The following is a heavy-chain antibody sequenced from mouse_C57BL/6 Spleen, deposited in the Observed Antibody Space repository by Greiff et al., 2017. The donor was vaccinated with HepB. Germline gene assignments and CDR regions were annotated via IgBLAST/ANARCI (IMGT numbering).Heavy chain of an antibody. D-gene: IGHD2-1*01. CDR2: IDPSDSYT. V-gene: IGHV1-69*01. Sequence: QVQLQQSGAELVMPGASVKLSCKASGYTFTSYWMHWVKQRPGQGLEWIGEIDPSDSYTNYNQKFKGKSTLTVDKSSSTAYMQLSSLTSEDSAVYYCARGGIYYGNYYAMDYWGQGTSVTVSS. J-gene: IGHJ4*01. CDR3: ARGGIYYGNYYAMDY. CDR1: GYTFTSYW.